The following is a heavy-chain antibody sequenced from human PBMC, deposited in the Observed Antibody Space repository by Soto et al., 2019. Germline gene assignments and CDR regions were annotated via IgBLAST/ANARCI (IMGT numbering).Heavy chain of an antibody. CDR3: ARGAEQWLMNWFDP. Sequence: QVQLQESGPGLVKPSQTLSLTCTVSGGSISSGGYYWNWVRQHPGKGLEWIGYIYYSGNTYYNPSLKSRVTISVDTSKNQFSLKLSSVTAADTALYYCARGAEQWLMNWFDPWGQGTLVTVSS. CDR1: GGSISSGGYY. D-gene: IGHD6-19*01. J-gene: IGHJ5*02. V-gene: IGHV4-31*03. CDR2: IYYSGNT.